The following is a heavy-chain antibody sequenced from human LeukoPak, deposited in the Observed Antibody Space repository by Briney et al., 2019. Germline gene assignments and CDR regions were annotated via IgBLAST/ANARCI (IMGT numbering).Heavy chain of an antibody. CDR1: GFFFSDYY. D-gene: IGHD4-23*01. J-gene: IGHJ4*02. Sequence: PGGSLRVSCAASGFFFSDYYMTWIRQAPGKGLEWISYITSSSSFTNYADSVKRRFTISRDNAKNSLYLQMNSLRDEDTAVYYCARGHGGNVDYWGQGTPVTVSS. CDR2: ITSSSSFT. V-gene: IGHV3-11*05. CDR3: ARGHGGNVDY.